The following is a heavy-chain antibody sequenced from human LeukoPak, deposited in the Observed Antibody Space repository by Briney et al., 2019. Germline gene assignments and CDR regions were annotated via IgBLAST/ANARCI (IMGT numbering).Heavy chain of an antibody. V-gene: IGHV3-74*01. J-gene: IGHJ4*02. D-gene: IGHD3-22*01. CDR1: GFTFSSYW. Sequence: PGGSLRLSCAASGFTFSSYWMHWVRQAPGKGLVWVSRINTDGSSTSYADSVKGRFTISRDNAKNTLYLQMNSLRAEDTAVYYCARGYYDSSGYIDYWGQGTLVTDTS. CDR3: ARGYYDSSGYIDY. CDR2: INTDGSST.